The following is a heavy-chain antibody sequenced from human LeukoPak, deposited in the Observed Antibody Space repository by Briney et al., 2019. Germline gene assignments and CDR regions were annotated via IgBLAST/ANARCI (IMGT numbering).Heavy chain of an antibody. CDR2: IYYSGST. CDR1: GVSISGSSYF. CDR3: GRQAAAGAGGDY. V-gene: IGHV4-39*01. D-gene: IGHD6-13*01. Sequence: PSETLSLTCTVSGVSISGSSYFWGWIRQPPGKGLEWIGSIYYSGSTYYNPSLKSRVTISVDMSKNQLSLKLNSVTAADTAVYYCGRQAAAGAGGDYWDQGTLVTVSS. J-gene: IGHJ4*02.